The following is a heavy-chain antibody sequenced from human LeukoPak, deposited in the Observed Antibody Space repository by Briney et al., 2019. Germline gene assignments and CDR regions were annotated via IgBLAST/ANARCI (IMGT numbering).Heavy chain of an antibody. CDR2: IHNSGGTT. CDR3: ARGPLIGGSKSWFDP. J-gene: IGHJ5*02. Sequence: GGSLRLSCTASGFTFSSYTMNWVRQAPGKGLEWVSAIHNSGGTTSYADSVKGRFTISRDNSKNTLFLQMNSLRADDTAVYYCARGPLIGGSKSWFDPWGQGTLVTVSS. D-gene: IGHD7-27*01. CDR1: GFTFSSYT. V-gene: IGHV3-23*01.